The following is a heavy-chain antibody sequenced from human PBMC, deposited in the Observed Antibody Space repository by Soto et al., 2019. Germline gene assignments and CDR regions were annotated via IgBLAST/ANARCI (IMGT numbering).Heavy chain of an antibody. J-gene: IGHJ4*02. CDR3: ALTWYSYYVDL. D-gene: IGHD1-1*01. Sequence: LRLSCAASGFTFTSYGMHWARQAPGKGLEGVALIWHAGSDNYDADSVKGPFTTSKDTPKNPLYPQMSSPRAEETAVYYSALTWYSYYVDLWTQATLVTVS. CDR1: GFTFTSYG. CDR2: IWHAGSDN. V-gene: IGHV3-33*08.